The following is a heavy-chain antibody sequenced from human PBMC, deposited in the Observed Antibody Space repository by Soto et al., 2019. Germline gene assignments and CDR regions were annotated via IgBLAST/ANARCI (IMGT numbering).Heavy chain of an antibody. Sequence: SETLSLTCTVSGGSISSSSYYWGWIRQRPGKGLEWIGSIYYSGSTYYNPSLKSRVTISVDTSKNQFSLKLSSVTAADTAVYYCARPVGDPEGAFDYWGQGTLVTVSS. J-gene: IGHJ4*02. CDR1: GGSISSSSYY. CDR3: ARPVGDPEGAFDY. V-gene: IGHV4-39*01. D-gene: IGHD1-26*01. CDR2: IYYSGST.